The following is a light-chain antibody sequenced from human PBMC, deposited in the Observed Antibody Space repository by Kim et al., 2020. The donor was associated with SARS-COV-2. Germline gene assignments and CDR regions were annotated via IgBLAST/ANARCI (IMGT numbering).Light chain of an antibody. Sequence: APGGRATHPCGAGQGVSRTYLAWSQQKPGQAPRLLIYGASIRAPGIPDRFSGSGSGTDFTLTISRLEPEDFVVYYCQHSGTSQRTFGRGTKVDSK. J-gene: IGKJ1*01. V-gene: IGKV3-20*01. CDR2: GAS. CDR1: QGVSRTY. CDR3: QHSGTSQRT.